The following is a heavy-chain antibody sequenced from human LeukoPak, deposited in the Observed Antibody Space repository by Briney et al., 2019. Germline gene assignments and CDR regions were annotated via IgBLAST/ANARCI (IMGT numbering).Heavy chain of an antibody. Sequence: GGSLRLSCAASGFTFEDHAMNWVRQVPGKGLEWVSGINGNGGSTGYADSVKGRFTISRDNAKNSVYLQMSSLTAEDTALYYCAREGAGYRGYDYDYFYAMDVWGQGTTVTVSS. V-gene: IGHV3-20*04. D-gene: IGHD5-12*01. CDR1: GFTFEDHA. J-gene: IGHJ6*02. CDR2: INGNGGST. CDR3: AREGAGYRGYDYDYFYAMDV.